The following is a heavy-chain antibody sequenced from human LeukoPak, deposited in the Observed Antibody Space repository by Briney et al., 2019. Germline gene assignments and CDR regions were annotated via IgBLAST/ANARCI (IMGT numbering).Heavy chain of an antibody. CDR2: ISSGSNNI. Sequence: GGSLRLSCTASGFTFSSYSMNWVRQAPGKGLEWVSSISSGSNNIYYADSVKGRFAISRDNAKNSLYLQMDSLRADDTAVYYCGRVRCSGGTCYTYSSGWAFEFWGQGSLVIVSS. CDR3: GRVRCSGGTCYTYSSGWAFEF. V-gene: IGHV3-21*01. CDR1: GFTFSSYS. J-gene: IGHJ4*02. D-gene: IGHD2-15*01.